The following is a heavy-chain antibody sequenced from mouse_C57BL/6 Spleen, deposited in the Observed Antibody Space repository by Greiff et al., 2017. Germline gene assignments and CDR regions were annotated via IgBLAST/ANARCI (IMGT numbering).Heavy chain of an antibody. J-gene: IGHJ2*01. V-gene: IGHV1-52*01. CDR2: IDPSDSET. CDR1: GYTFTSYW. D-gene: IGHD1-1*01. Sequence: QVQLQQPGAELVRPGSSVKLSCKASGYTFTSYWMHWVKQRPIQGLEWIGNIDPSDSETHYNQKFKDKATLTVDKSSSTACMQLSSLTSEDSAVYYCARGGFITTGVATDYWGQGTTLTVSS. CDR3: ARGGFITTGVATDY.